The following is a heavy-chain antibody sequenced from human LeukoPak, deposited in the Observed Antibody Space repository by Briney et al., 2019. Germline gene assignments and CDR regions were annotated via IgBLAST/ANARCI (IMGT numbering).Heavy chain of an antibody. V-gene: IGHV3-48*01. CDR3: ASCGGDCYSELGGMDV. J-gene: IGHJ6*02. CDR1: GFTFSSYS. Sequence: GGSLRLSCAASGFTFSSYSMNWVRQAPGKGLEWVSYISSSSSTIYYADSVKGRFTISRDNAKNSLYLQMNSLRAEDTAVYYCASCGGDCYSELGGMDVWGQGTTVTVSS. CDR2: ISSSSSTI. D-gene: IGHD2-21*02.